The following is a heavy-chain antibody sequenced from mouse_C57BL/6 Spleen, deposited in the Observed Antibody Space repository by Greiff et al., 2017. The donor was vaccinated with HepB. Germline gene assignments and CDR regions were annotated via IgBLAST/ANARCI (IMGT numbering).Heavy chain of an antibody. CDR3: VRHPRDAMDY. V-gene: IGHV10-1*01. CDR1: GFSFNTYA. J-gene: IGHJ4*01. CDR2: IRSKSNNYAT. Sequence: EVQRVESGGGLVQPKGSLKLSCAASGFSFNTYAMNWVRQAPGKGLEWVARIRSKSNNYATYYADSVKDRFTISRDDSESMLYLQMNNLKTEDTAMYYCVRHPRDAMDYWGQGTSVTVSS.